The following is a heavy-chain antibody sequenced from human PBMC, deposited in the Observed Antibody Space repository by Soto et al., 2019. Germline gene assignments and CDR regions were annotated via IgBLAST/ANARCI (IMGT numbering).Heavy chain of an antibody. CDR3: ARRGLLNWFDP. Sequence: QLQLQESGPGLVKPSETLSLTCTVSGGSISSSSYYWGWIRQPPGKGLEWIGSIYYSGSTYYNPSLKSRVTISVDTSKNQFSLKLSSVTAADTAVYYCARRGLLNWFDPWGQGTLVTVSS. CDR1: GGSISSSSYY. J-gene: IGHJ5*02. CDR2: IYYSGST. V-gene: IGHV4-39*01.